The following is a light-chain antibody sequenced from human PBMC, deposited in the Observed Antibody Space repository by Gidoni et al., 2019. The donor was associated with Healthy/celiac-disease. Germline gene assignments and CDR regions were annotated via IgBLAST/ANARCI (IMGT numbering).Light chain of an antibody. CDR1: QRVSSY. J-gene: IGKJ4*01. CDR3: QQRSNWPPLT. Sequence: EIGFTQSPATLSVSPGERATLSCRARQRVSSYLAWYQQKPGQAPRLLIYDASNRAPGIPARFSGSGSGTDFTLTISSLESEDFAVYYCQQRSNWPPLTFGGGTKVEIK. CDR2: DAS. V-gene: IGKV3-11*01.